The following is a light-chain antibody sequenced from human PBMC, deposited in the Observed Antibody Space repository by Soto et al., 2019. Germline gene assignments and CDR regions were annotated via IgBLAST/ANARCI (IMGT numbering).Light chain of an antibody. CDR1: SSDVGGYDY. CDR2: EVS. V-gene: IGLV2-14*01. Sequence: QSVLAQPASVSGSPGQSITISCTGTSSDVGGYDYVSWYQLHPGKAPKLMLFEVSNRPSGVSYRFSGSKSGNTASLTISGLQAEDEADYFCSSYSISTAYLFGTGTKVTVL. CDR3: SSYSISTAYL. J-gene: IGLJ1*01.